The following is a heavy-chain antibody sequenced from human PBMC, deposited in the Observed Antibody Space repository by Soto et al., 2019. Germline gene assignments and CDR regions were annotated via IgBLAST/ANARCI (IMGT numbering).Heavy chain of an antibody. Sequence: QLQLRESGPGLVQPAQTLSLTCTVAGGSITGGFSYWTWVRQHPGKGLEWVGHIYYSGTAYYNPSLKSPVDISVDPSQNRFSLKLASVTATDTAMYFCARSLPGGTIFYMDIWGEGTTVTVSS. D-gene: IGHD1-26*01. J-gene: IGHJ6*03. CDR3: ARSLPGGTIFYMDI. CDR2: IYYSGTA. V-gene: IGHV4-31*01. CDR1: GGSITGGFSY.